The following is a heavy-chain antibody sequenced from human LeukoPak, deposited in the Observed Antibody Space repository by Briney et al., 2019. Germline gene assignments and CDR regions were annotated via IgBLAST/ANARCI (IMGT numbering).Heavy chain of an antibody. CDR3: ARGFQLNRNWFDP. CDR1: SGSMNNYF. CDR2: TFPGGTT. V-gene: IGHV4-4*07. Sequence: SETLSLTCSVSSGSMNNYFWSWIRQPAGKGLEWIGRTFPGGTTNYSPSLRSRATMSVDTSKNQISLHLTSVTAADTAVYYCARGFQLNRNWFDPWGQGTLVTVSS. D-gene: IGHD2-2*01. J-gene: IGHJ5*02.